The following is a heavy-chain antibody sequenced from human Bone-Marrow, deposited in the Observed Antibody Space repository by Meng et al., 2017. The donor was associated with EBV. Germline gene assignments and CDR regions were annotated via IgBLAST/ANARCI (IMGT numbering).Heavy chain of an antibody. CDR3: SRDLVGSADS. V-gene: IGHV3-74*01. D-gene: IGHD2-8*02. J-gene: IGHJ4*02. CDR1: GFTLSSYW. CDR2: TNEDGAVT. Sequence: EVQLVESGGALVQPGESLRLSCEASGFTLSSYWMHWVRQAPGKGLVWVSRTNEDGAVTTYADSVKGRFTISRDNAKNTLYLQMNSLRVEDTAVYYCSRDLVGSADSWGQGTLVTVSS.